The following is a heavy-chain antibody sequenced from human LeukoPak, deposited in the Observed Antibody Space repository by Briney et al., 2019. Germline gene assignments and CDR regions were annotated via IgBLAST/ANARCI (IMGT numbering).Heavy chain of an antibody. J-gene: IGHJ4*02. D-gene: IGHD6-19*01. CDR3: ARGLAVAWTDY. CDR1: GYSISSGYY. V-gene: IGHV4-38-2*02. CDR2: IYHSGST. Sequence: SETLSLTCTVSGYSISSGYYWGWIRQPPGRGLEWIGSIYHSGSTNYNPSLKSRVTISVDKSKNQFSLKLSSVTAADTAVYYCARGLAVAWTDYWGQGTLVTVSS.